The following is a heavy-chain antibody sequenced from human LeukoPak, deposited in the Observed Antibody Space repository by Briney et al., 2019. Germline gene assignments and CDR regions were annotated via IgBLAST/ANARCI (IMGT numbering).Heavy chain of an antibody. CDR3: ARHGSGSYHYGMDV. CDR1: GYNFTTYW. D-gene: IGHD3-10*01. CDR2: IYPGDSHT. V-gene: IGHV5-51*01. Sequence: GESLKISCRGSGYNFTTYWIAWVRQMPGKGLKWMGIIYPGDSHTRYSPSFQGQVTISADKSISTAYLQWSSLKASDTAMYYCARHGSGSYHYGMDVWGQGTTVTVSS. J-gene: IGHJ6*02.